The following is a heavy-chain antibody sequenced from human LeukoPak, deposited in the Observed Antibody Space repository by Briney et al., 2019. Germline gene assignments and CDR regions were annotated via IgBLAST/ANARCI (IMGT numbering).Heavy chain of an antibody. CDR2: INQDGSAE. CDR3: ARDTSRNDLDY. V-gene: IGHV3-7*04. CDR1: GFTFSSYW. Sequence: GRSLRLSCAASGFTFSSYWMNWVRQAPGKGLEWVANINQDGSAEYYVDSVKGRFTISRDNAKNSLYLQMNSLGAEDTAVYYCARDTSRNDLDYWGQGTLVTVSS. D-gene: IGHD1-1*01. J-gene: IGHJ4*02.